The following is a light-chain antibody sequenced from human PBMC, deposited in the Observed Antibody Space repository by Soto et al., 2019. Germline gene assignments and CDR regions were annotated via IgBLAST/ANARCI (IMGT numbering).Light chain of an antibody. CDR1: SSDVGGYNF. CDR3: CSYASSTSYV. V-gene: IGLV2-14*01. J-gene: IGLJ1*01. CDR2: DVT. Sequence: SVLPQPASVSGSPGQSITISCTGTSSDVGGYNFVSWYQQHPGKAPKLMIHDVTTRPSGVSIRFSGSKSGTTASLTISGLQPEDEADYYCCSYASSTSYVFGTGTKITVL.